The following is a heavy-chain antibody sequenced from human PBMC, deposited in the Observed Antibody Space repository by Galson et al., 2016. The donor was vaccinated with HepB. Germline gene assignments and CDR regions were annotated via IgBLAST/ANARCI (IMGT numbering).Heavy chain of an antibody. CDR1: GGSISSGGYY. CDR2: IYYSGIT. J-gene: IGHJ6*02. D-gene: IGHD3-3*01. V-gene: IGHV4-31*03. Sequence: TLSLTCTVSGGSISSGGYYWSWIRQHPGKGLEWIGYIYYSGITYYNPSLKSRVTISVDTSKNQFSLKVSSVTAADTAVYYCARGLRFLERLTLDGMDVWGQGTTVTVSS. CDR3: ARGLRFLERLTLDGMDV.